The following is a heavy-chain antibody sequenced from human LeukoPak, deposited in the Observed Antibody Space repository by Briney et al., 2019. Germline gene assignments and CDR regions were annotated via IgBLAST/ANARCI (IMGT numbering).Heavy chain of an antibody. CDR2: INTGNGNT. D-gene: IGHD3-9*01. CDR1: GYTFTSYT. Sequence: ASVKVSCKASGYTFTSYTMYWVRQAPGQRLEWMGWINTGNGNTKYSQKFQGRATITRGTSASTGYMELSSLRSEDTAVYYCAYDILTGYLGRLDHWGQGTLVTVSS. V-gene: IGHV1-3*04. CDR3: AYDILTGYLGRLDH. J-gene: IGHJ4*02.